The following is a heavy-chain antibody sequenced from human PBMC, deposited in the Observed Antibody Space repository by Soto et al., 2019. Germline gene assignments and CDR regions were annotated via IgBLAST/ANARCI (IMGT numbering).Heavy chain of an antibody. V-gene: IGHV4-59*01. J-gene: IGHJ4*02. D-gene: IGHD3-3*01. CDR2: IYYSGST. CDR1: GGSISSYY. Sequence: SETLSLTCTFSGGSISSYYWSWIRQPPGKGLEWIGYIYYSGSTNYNPSLKSRVTISVDTSKNQFSLKLSSVTAADTAVYYCARENFWSGCIDYWGQGTLVTVSS. CDR3: ARENFWSGCIDY.